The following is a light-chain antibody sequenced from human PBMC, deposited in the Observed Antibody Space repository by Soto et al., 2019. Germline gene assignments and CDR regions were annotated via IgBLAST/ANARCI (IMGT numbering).Light chain of an antibody. CDR2: ATS. Sequence: EIVLTQSPGALSLSPGERATLSCRASQSVSSGYLAWYKQKPGQAPRLLIFATSRRATVIPDRFSGSGSGTDFTLTISRLEPEDVAVYYCQQYGSSPPLTFGQGTRLEIK. J-gene: IGKJ5*01. V-gene: IGKV3-20*01. CDR1: QSVSSGY. CDR3: QQYGSSPPLT.